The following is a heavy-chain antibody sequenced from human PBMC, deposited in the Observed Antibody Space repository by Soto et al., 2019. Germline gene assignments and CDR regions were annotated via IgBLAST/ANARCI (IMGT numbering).Heavy chain of an antibody. J-gene: IGHJ4*02. CDR3: AKDIAAAFNFDY. Sequence: GGSLRLSCAASGFTFSNAWMSWVRQAPGKGLEWVGRIKSKTDGGTTDYAAPVKGRFTISRDDSKNTLYLQMNSLKTEDTAVYYCAKDIAAAFNFDYWGQGTLVTVSS. CDR1: GFTFSNAW. D-gene: IGHD6-13*01. CDR2: IKSKTDGGTT. V-gene: IGHV3-15*01.